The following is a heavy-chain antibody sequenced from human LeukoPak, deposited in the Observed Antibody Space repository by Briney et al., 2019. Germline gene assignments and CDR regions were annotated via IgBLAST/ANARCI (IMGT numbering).Heavy chain of an antibody. CDR2: IKQDETEK. CDR3: AKIGRSGWRDYFDY. D-gene: IGHD6-19*01. V-gene: IGHV3-7*03. J-gene: IGHJ4*02. CDR1: GFTFSNFW. Sequence: GGSLRLSCTASGFTFSNFWMGWVRQAPGKGLEWVANIKQDETEKFYLGSVKGRFTISRDNAKNTLYLQMNSLRAEDTAVYYCAKIGRSGWRDYFDYWGQGTLVTVSS.